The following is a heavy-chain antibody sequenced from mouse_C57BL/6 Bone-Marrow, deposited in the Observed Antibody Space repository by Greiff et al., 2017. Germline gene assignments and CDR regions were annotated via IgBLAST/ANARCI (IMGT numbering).Heavy chain of an antibody. Sequence: EVKLMESGGGLVQPGGSLSLSCAASGFTFTDYYMSWVRQPPGKALEWLGFIRNKANGYTTEYSGSVKGRFTISRDNSQSILYLQMNALRAEDSAAYYCARYWGGFAYWGQGTLVTVSA. CDR2: IRNKANGYTT. D-gene: IGHD4-1*01. CDR1: GFTFTDYY. CDR3: ARYWGGFAY. J-gene: IGHJ3*01. V-gene: IGHV7-3*01.